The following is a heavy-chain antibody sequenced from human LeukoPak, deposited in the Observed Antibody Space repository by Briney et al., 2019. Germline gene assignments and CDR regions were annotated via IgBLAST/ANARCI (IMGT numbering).Heavy chain of an antibody. D-gene: IGHD2-21*01. J-gene: IGHJ4*02. Sequence: SETLSLTCTVSGGSISSSSYYWSWIRQPAGKGLEWIGRIYTSGSTNYNPSLKSRVTISVDTSKNQFSLKLSSVTAADTAVYYCARTTHKPSIVVGDPLFDYWGQGTLVTVSS. CDR2: IYTSGST. V-gene: IGHV4-61*02. CDR3: ARTTHKPSIVVGDPLFDY. CDR1: GGSISSSSYY.